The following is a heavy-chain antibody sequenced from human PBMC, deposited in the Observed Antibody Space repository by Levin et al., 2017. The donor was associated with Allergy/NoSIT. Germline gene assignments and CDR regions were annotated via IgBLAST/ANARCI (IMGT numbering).Heavy chain of an antibody. J-gene: IGHJ5*02. D-gene: IGHD3-10*01. Sequence: SETLSLTCAVSGGSISSGGYSWSWIRQPPGKGLEWIGYIYHSGSTYYNPSLKSRVTISVDRSKNQFSLKLSSVTAADTAVYYCAREVLGATMVRGVRNWFDPWGQGTLVTVSS. CDR1: GGSISSGGYS. V-gene: IGHV4-30-2*01. CDR2: IYHSGST. CDR3: AREVLGATMVRGVRNWFDP.